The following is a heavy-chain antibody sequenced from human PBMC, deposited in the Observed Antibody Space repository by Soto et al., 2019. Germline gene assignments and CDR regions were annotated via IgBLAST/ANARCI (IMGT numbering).Heavy chain of an antibody. J-gene: IGHJ5*02. CDR2: INSDGSDT. Sequence: PGGSLRLSCAASRFTFSSYWMHWVRQAPGEGLVWVSRINSDGSDTGYADSVKGRFTISRDNAKNTLYLQMNSLRAEDTAVYFCAREGMGFSNWFDPSRQGTLVTVSS. V-gene: IGHV3-74*01. D-gene: IGHD2-8*01. CDR1: RFTFSSYW. CDR3: AREGMGFSNWFDP.